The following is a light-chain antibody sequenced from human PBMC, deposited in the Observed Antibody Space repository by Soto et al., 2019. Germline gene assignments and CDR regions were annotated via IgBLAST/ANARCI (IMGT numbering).Light chain of an antibody. CDR3: NSYTSNNTYA. Sequence: QSALTQPASVSVSPGQAITISCSGTSSDVVAFNYVSWYQQHTGKAPKLMIYDVSNRTSGVSNRFSGSKSGNTSSLTISGLRAEDEANYYCNSYTSNNTYAFGTGTKLTVL. V-gene: IGLV2-14*03. CDR2: DVS. CDR1: SSDVVAFNY. J-gene: IGLJ1*01.